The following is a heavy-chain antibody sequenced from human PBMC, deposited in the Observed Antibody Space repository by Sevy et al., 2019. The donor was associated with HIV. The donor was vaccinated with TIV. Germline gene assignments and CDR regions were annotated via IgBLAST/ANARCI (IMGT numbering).Heavy chain of an antibody. CDR2: ISAYNGNT. Sequence: ASVKVSCKASGYTFTSYGISWVRQAPGQGLEWMGWISAYNGNTNYAQKLQGRVTMTTVTSTSTAYMELRSLRSDDTAVYYCARVIEYSSSSPAGMDVWGQGTTVTVSS. V-gene: IGHV1-18*04. D-gene: IGHD6-6*01. CDR1: GYTFTSYG. J-gene: IGHJ6*02. CDR3: ARVIEYSSSSPAGMDV.